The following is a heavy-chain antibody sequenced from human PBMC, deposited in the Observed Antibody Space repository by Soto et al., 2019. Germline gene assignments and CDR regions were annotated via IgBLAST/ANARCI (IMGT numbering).Heavy chain of an antibody. V-gene: IGHV3-53*01. CDR3: ATIWASSGYRGWPFDF. Sequence: EVQLVESGGALIQPGGSLSLSCVASGFAVSRNYMSWVRQAPGKGLEWVSVLYSGGNTYYADSVKGRFTISRDNSKNTLYLQMSSLRAEDTAVYYCATIWASSGYRGWPFDFWGQGTLVTVSS. CDR1: GFAVSRNY. CDR2: LYSGGNT. D-gene: IGHD3-22*01. J-gene: IGHJ4*02.